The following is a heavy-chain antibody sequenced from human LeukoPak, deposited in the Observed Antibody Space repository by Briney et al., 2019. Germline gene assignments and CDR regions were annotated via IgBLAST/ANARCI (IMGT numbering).Heavy chain of an antibody. J-gene: IGHJ6*03. V-gene: IGHV1-2*02. CDR3: ARAVQLERPPPLKGYYYMDV. CDR2: INPNSGGT. D-gene: IGHD1-1*01. CDR1: GYTFTVYY. Sequence: ASVTVSCTASGYTFTVYYMHWVRQAPGQGLEWMGWINPNSGGTNYAQKFQGRVTMTRDTSISTAYMELSRLRSDDTAVYYCARAVQLERPPPLKGYYYMDVWGKGTTVTVSS.